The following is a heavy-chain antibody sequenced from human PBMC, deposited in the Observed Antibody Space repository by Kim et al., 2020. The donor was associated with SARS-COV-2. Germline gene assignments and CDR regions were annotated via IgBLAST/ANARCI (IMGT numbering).Heavy chain of an antibody. CDR1: GYTFTSYA. CDR3: ARVNCGGSCILTNWFDP. J-gene: IGHJ5*02. Sequence: ASVKVSCKASGYTFTSYAMNWVRQAPGQGLEWMGWINTNTGNPTYAQGFTGRFVFSLDTSVSTAYLQISSLKAEDTAVYYCARVNCGGSCILTNWFDPWGQGTLVTVSS. D-gene: IGHD2-15*01. CDR2: INTNTGNP. V-gene: IGHV7-4-1*02.